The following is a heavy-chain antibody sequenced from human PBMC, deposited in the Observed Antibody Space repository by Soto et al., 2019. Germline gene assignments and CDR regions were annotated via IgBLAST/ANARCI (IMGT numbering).Heavy chain of an antibody. CDR1: GFSFDNYA. J-gene: IGHJ4*02. Sequence: SPTLSCAASGFSFDNYAVHRLRQAPGKGLEWVSGISWNSGSIGYADSVKGRFTISRDNAKNSLYLQMNSLRAEDTALYYCAKARTYDILTGYLDYWGQGTLVTVSS. D-gene: IGHD3-9*01. CDR3: AKARTYDILTGYLDY. V-gene: IGHV3-9*01. CDR2: ISWNSGSI.